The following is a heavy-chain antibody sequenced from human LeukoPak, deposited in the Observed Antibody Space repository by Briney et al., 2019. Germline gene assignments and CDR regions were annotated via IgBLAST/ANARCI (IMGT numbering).Heavy chain of an antibody. CDR3: AREPKYYDSIGLDY. CDR2: ISAYNGNT. V-gene: IGHV1-18*01. D-gene: IGHD3-22*01. J-gene: IGHJ4*02. CDR1: GYTFTNYG. Sequence: ASVKVSCKASGYTFTNYGFNWVRQAPGQGLEWMGWISAYNGNTNYAQKLQGRVTMTTDTSTSTAYMELRSLRSGDTAVYFCAREPKYYDSIGLDYWGQGTLVTVSS.